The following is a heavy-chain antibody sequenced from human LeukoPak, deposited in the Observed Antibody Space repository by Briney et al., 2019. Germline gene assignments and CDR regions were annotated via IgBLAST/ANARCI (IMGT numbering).Heavy chain of an antibody. CDR1: GFTFEDYA. D-gene: IGHD3-10*01. Sequence: GGSLRLSCAASGFTFEDYAMHWPRQVRRKGTEWVSGISWNSGTIEYADSVKGRFTISRDNGKNSLYLQMNSLRTEDTALYYCAKDRDPDGLGSYFVPDYWGQGTLVTVSS. CDR3: AKDRDPDGLGSYFVPDY. J-gene: IGHJ4*02. CDR2: ISWNSGTI. V-gene: IGHV3-9*01.